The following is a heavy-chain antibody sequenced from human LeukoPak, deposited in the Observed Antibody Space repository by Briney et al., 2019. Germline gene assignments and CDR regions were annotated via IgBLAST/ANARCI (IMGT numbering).Heavy chain of an antibody. CDR2: IKSDGSST. Sequence: PGGSLRLSCAASGFSFGSYWLHWVRQAPGKGLVWVSHIKSDGSSTSYTDSVKGRFTISRDNAKNMLCLQMNSLRVEDAAVYYCARVAYGSSWYVDYWGQGSLVTVSS. V-gene: IGHV3-74*01. CDR3: ARVAYGSSWYVDY. CDR1: GFSFGSYW. J-gene: IGHJ4*02. D-gene: IGHD6-13*01.